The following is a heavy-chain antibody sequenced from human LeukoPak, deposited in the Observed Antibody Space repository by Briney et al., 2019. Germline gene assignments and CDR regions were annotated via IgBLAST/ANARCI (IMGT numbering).Heavy chain of an antibody. CDR1: GFTVSSNY. Sequence: PGGSLRLSCAASGFTVSSNYMSWVRQAPGKGLEWVSVIYSGSSTYYADSVRGRFTISRDNSKNTLYLQMNSLTPEDTARYYCARGLRFLEWFYWGQGPLVTVSS. CDR3: ARGLRFLEWFY. D-gene: IGHD3-3*01. J-gene: IGHJ4*02. CDR2: IYSGSST. V-gene: IGHV3-66*02.